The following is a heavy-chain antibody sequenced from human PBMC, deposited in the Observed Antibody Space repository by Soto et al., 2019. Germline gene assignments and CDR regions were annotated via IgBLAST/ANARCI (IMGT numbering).Heavy chain of an antibody. Sequence: QVQLVQSGAEVKKPGSSVKVSCKASEGTFSSYAISWVRQAPGQGLEWMGGIIPIFGTANYAQKFQGRVTITADESTSTAYMELSSLRSEDTAVYYCARRRINNWNPYWFDPWGQGTLVTVSS. CDR1: EGTFSSYA. CDR2: IIPIFGTA. V-gene: IGHV1-69*12. J-gene: IGHJ5*02. D-gene: IGHD1-20*01. CDR3: ARRRINNWNPYWFDP.